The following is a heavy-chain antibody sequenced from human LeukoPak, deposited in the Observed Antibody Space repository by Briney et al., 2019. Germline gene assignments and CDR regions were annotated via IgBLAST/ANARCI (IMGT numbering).Heavy chain of an antibody. D-gene: IGHD2-21*01. CDR1: GGPFSGYY. Sequence: PSETLSLTCAVYGGPFSGYYWSWIRQPPGKGLEWIGEINHSGSTNYNPSLKSRVTISVDTSKNQFSLKLSSVTAADTAVYYCARAFMSCGGRRAFDIWGQGTMVTVSS. CDR3: ARAFMSCGGRRAFDI. J-gene: IGHJ3*02. V-gene: IGHV4-34*01. CDR2: INHSGST.